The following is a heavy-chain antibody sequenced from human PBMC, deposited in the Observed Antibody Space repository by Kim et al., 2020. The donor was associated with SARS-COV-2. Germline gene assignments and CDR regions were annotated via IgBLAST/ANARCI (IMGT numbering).Heavy chain of an antibody. J-gene: IGHJ3*02. D-gene: IGHD6-19*01. V-gene: IGHV3-23*01. CDR3: AKDGSGWYQEDAFDI. Sequence: DSVKGRFTISRDNSKNTLYLQMNSLRAEDTAVYYCAKDGSGWYQEDAFDIWGQGTMVTVSS.